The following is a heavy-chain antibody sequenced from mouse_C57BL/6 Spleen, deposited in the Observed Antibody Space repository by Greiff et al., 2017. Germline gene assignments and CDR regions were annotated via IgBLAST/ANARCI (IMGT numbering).Heavy chain of an antibody. CDR3: ARDRGYDYDRSLDY. J-gene: IGHJ2*01. V-gene: IGHV3-6*01. Sequence: EVQLQESGPGLVKPSQSLSLTCSVTGYSITSGYYWNWIRQFPGNKLEWMGYISYDGSNNYNPSLKNRISITRDTSKNQFFLKLNSVTTEDTATYYCARDRGYDYDRSLDYWGQGTTLTVSS. D-gene: IGHD2-4*01. CDR2: ISYDGSN. CDR1: GYSITSGYY.